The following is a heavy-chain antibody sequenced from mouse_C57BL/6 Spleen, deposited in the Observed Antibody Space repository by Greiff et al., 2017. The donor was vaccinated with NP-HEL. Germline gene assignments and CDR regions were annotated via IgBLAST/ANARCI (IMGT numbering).Heavy chain of an antibody. CDR1: GFTFSSYT. CDR2: ISGGGGNT. J-gene: IGHJ2*01. V-gene: IGHV5-9*01. D-gene: IGHD2-4*01. CDR3: ARHDYLKGYYFDY. Sequence: EVQGVESGGGLVKPGGSLKLSCAASGFTFSSYTMSWVRQTPAKRLEWVATISGGGGNTYYPDSVKGRFTISRDNAKNTLYLQMSSLRSEDTALYYCARHDYLKGYYFDYWGQGTTLTVSS.